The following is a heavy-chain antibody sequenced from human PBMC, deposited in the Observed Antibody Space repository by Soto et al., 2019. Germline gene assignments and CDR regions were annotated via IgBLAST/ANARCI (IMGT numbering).Heavy chain of an antibody. CDR3: ARDLIAAAGPGAFDI. J-gene: IGHJ3*02. CDR1: GGSISIYY. V-gene: IGHV4-59*01. Sequence: PSETLSLTCTVSGGSISIYYWSWIRQPPGKGLEWIGYIYYSGSTNYNPSLKSRVTISVDTSKNQFSLKLSSVTAAGTAVYYCARDLIAAAGPGAFDIWGQGTMVTVSS. CDR2: IYYSGST. D-gene: IGHD6-13*01.